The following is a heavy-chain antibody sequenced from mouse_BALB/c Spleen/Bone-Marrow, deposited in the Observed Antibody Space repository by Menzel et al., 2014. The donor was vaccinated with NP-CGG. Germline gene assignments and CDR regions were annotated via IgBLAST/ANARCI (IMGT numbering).Heavy chain of an antibody. CDR3: SRDYGGTAWFAY. D-gene: IGHD1-1*01. CDR2: IDPANGNT. CDR1: GFNIKDTY. Sequence: LVESGAELVKPGASVKLSCTASGFNIKDTYMHWVKQRPEQGLEWIGRIDPANGNTKYDPKFQGKAAITGDTSSNTAYLQLSSLTSEDTAVYYCSRDYGGTAWFAYWGQGTLVTVSA. V-gene: IGHV14-3*02. J-gene: IGHJ3*01.